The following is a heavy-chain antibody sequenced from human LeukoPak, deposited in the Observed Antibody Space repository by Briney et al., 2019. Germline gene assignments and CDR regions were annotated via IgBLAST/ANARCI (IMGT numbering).Heavy chain of an antibody. CDR1: GGSISSYY. J-gene: IGHJ4*02. CDR2: IYYSGST. Sequence: SETLSLTCTVSGGSISSYYWSWVRQPPGKGLEWIGYIYYSGSTNYNPSLKSRVTISVDTAKNQFSLKLSSVTAADTAVYYYARALSILGVYDEGYFFYWGQGTPVTVSS. V-gene: IGHV4-59*12. D-gene: IGHD5/OR15-5a*01. CDR3: ARALSILGVYDEGYFFY.